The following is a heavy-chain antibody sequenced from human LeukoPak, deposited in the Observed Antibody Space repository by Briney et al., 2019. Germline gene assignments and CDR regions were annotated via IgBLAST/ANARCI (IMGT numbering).Heavy chain of an antibody. CDR1: GGSFSGYY. V-gene: IGHV4-34*01. CDR2: INHSGST. D-gene: IGHD6-13*01. Sequence: SETLSLTCAVYGGSFSGYYWSWIRQPPGKGLEWIGEINHSGSTNYNPSLKSRVTISVGTSKNQFSLKLSSVTAADTAVYYCARGSPTRYSSSWTGGWFDPWGQGTLVTVSS. CDR3: ARGSPTRYSSSWTGGWFDP. J-gene: IGHJ5*02.